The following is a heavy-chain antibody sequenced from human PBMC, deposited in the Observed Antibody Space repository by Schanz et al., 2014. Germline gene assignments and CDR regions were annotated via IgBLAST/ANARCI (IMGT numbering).Heavy chain of an antibody. Sequence: QVQLVQSGPEVKKPGSSVKVSCQAFGDTFSKYNIMWVRQAPGQGLEWMGKIIPVLNIATYAQRFQGRVSITADTSTNTAYMELSSLTSEDTAVHYCARGRGCTGGSCYSWFDLWGQGTLVTVAS. CDR2: IIPVLNIA. CDR1: GDTFSKYN. J-gene: IGHJ5*02. CDR3: ARGRGCTGGSCYSWFDL. V-gene: IGHV1-69*02. D-gene: IGHD2-15*01.